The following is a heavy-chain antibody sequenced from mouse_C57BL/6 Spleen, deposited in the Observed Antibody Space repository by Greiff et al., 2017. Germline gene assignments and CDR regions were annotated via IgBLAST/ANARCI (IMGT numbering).Heavy chain of an antibody. Sequence: QIQLQQPGAELVKPGASVKLSCKASGYTFTSYWMQWVNQRPGQGLEWIGEIDPSASSTNYNQQFKGKATLTVDTSSSTAYMQLSSLTSEASAVYYCARWDDGYPKGNGDWGQGPTLTVSS. V-gene: IGHV1-50*01. CDR2: IDPSASST. CDR3: ARWDDGYPKGNGD. CDR1: GYTFTSYW. J-gene: IGHJ2*01. D-gene: IGHD2-3*01.